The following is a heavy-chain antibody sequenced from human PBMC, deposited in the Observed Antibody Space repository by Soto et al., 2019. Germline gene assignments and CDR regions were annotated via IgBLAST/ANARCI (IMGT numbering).Heavy chain of an antibody. CDR1: GGSISSYY. J-gene: IGHJ6*03. V-gene: IGHV4-59*08. Sequence: SETLSLTCTVSGGSISSYYWSWIRQPPGKGLEWIGYIYYSGSTNYNPSLKSRVTISVDTSKNQFSLKLSSVTAADTAVYYCARQWDYYYYYMDVWGKGTTVTVSS. CDR2: IYYSGST. CDR3: ARQWDYYYYYMDV.